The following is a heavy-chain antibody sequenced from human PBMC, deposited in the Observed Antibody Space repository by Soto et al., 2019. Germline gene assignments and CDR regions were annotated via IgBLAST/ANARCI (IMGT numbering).Heavy chain of an antibody. V-gene: IGHV1-18*01. CDR1: GYTFTNYG. CDR3: ANDFEAAYYSEISGYWGAFAM. CDR2: ISVYTGNT. Sequence: SVKVSGKAAGYTFTNYGINWVRQAPGQGLEWMGWISVYTGNTNYAQKFQGRVTMTTDTSTRTVFTELRTLISDDTAVYYCANDFEAAYYSEISGYWGAFAMWGQVAMVTVS. J-gene: IGHJ3*02. D-gene: IGHD3-22*01.